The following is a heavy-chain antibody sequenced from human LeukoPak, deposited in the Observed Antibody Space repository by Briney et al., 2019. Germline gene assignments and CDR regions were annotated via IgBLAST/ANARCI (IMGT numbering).Heavy chain of an antibody. CDR2: IKQDGSEK. J-gene: IGHJ5*02. D-gene: IGHD6-6*01. Sequence: GGSLRLSCAASGFTFSTYWMSWVRQAPGKGLEWVANIKQDGSEKYYVDSVKGRFTISRDNAKNSLWLQINTLRAEDTAVYYCARDNSSSLIEGVIDPWGQGTLVTVSS. V-gene: IGHV3-7*01. CDR3: ARDNSSSLIEGVIDP. CDR1: GFTFSTYW.